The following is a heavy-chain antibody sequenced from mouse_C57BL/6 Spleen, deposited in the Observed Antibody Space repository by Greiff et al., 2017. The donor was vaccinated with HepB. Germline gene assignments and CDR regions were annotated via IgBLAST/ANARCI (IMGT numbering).Heavy chain of an antibody. Sequence: VQLKESGAELVRPGASVKLSCTASGFNIKDDYMHWVKQRPEQGLEWIGWIDPENGDTEYASKFQGKATITADTSSNTAYLQLSSLTSEDTAVYYCTPYDYGPFAYWGQGTLVTVSA. J-gene: IGHJ3*01. CDR1: GFNIKDDY. CDR2: IDPENGDT. D-gene: IGHD2-4*01. CDR3: TPYDYGPFAY. V-gene: IGHV14-4*01.